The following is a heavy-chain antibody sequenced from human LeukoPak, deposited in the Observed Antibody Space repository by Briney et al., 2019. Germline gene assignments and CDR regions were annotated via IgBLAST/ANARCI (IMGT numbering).Heavy chain of an antibody. D-gene: IGHD6-6*01. V-gene: IGHV4-31*03. CDR2: IYYSGST. CDR3: AREVPPNSSYDY. CDR1: GGFISSGGYY. Sequence: SETLSLTCTVCGGFISSGGYYWSWIRQHPGKGLEWIGYIYYSGSTYYNPSLKSRVTISVDTSKNQFSLKLSSVTAADTAVYYCAREVPPNSSYDYWGQGTLVTVSS. J-gene: IGHJ4*02.